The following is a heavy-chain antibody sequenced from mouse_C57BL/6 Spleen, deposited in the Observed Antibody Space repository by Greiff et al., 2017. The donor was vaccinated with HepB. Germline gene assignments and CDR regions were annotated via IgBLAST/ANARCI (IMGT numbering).Heavy chain of an antibody. V-gene: IGHV14-1*01. CDR1: GFNIKDYY. Sequence: EVQLQQSGAELVRPGASVKWSCTASGFNIKDYYMHWVKQRPEQGLEWIGRIDPDDGDTEYAPKFQGKATMTADTSSNTAYLELSSLTSDDTAVYYSTFYGSSYDVYVWVTGTTVTVSS. CDR3: TFYGSSYDVYV. CDR2: IDPDDGDT. J-gene: IGHJ1*03. D-gene: IGHD1-1*01.